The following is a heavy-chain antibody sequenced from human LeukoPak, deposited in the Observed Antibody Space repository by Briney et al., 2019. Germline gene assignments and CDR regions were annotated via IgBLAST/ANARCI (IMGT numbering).Heavy chain of an antibody. CDR2: IYPGDSDT. J-gene: IGHJ4*02. CDR3: ARHISSRFGELLPFDY. CDR1: GYSFTSYW. D-gene: IGHD3-10*01. V-gene: IGHV5-51*01. Sequence: GESLKISCKGSGYSFTSYWIGWVRQMPGKGLEWMGIIYPGDSDTRYSPSFQGQVTTSADKSISPAYLQWSSLKASDPAMYYCARHISSRFGELLPFDYWGQGTLVTVSS.